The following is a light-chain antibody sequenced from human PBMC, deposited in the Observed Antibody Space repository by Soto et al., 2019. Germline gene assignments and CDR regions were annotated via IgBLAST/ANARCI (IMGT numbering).Light chain of an antibody. CDR3: QQYKSFWT. CDR2: DAS. CDR1: QTITNW. V-gene: IGKV1-5*01. J-gene: IGKJ1*01. Sequence: DIQMTQSHSTLSASVGDRVTITCRSSQTITNWLAWYQQKPGKAPRLLIYDASSLESWVPSRFSGSGSGTEFTLTISSLHSEDFATYYCQQYKSFWTFGQGTKVDIK.